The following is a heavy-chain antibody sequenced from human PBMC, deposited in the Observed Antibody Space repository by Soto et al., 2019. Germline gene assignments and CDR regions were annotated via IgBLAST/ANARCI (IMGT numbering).Heavy chain of an antibody. CDR2: IYNSGST. J-gene: IGHJ6*02. CDR1: GGCISSYY. CDR3: ARARITMVREVIKYNMDV. V-gene: IGHV4-59*01. D-gene: IGHD3-10*01. Sequence: SVTLSLTCTVCGGCISSYYWSWFRRPPGKGLEWIGYIYNSGSTHSNPSLQSRVTISVDTSKNQFSLKLSSVTAADTGIYYCARARITMVREVIKYNMDVWGQGTTVTVSS.